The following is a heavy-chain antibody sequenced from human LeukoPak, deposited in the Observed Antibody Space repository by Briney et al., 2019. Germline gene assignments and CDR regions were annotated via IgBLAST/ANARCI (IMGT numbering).Heavy chain of an antibody. CDR2: INTDGSAT. CDR1: GVNFSSYW. J-gene: IGHJ4*02. D-gene: IGHD6-13*01. CDR3: ARGTAATAGIDY. Sequence: GGSLRLSCAVSGVNFSSYWIHWVRHAPGKGLVWVSLINTDGSATTYGDSAKGRFTFSRDNDKNTLFLDMNSLRVEDAAVYYCARGTAATAGIDYWGQGTLVTVSS. V-gene: IGHV3-74*01.